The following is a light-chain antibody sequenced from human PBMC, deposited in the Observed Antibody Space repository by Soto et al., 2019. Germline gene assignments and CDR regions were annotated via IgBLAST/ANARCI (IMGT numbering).Light chain of an antibody. J-gene: IGLJ1*01. CDR3: CSYSRSSPYV. Sequence: QSVLTQPASLSWSPGQSITISCTGTSSDVGAYNYVSWYQHHPGKVPRLMIFDVSNRPSGVSNRFSGSKSGNTASLTISGLQAEDEADYYCCSYSRSSPYVFGAGTKVTVL. CDR2: DVS. CDR1: SSDVGAYNY. V-gene: IGLV2-14*03.